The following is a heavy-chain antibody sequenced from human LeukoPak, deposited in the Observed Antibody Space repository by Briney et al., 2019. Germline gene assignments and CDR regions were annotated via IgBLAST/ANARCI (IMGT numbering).Heavy chain of an antibody. CDR2: IYYSGST. V-gene: IGHV4-39*07. CDR1: GGSISGSSYY. D-gene: IGHD3-10*01. J-gene: IGHJ4*02. CDR3: ARSDYYGSGAYFDY. Sequence: SESLSLTCTVSGGSISGSSYYWGWIRQPPGKGLEWIGSIYYSGSTYYNPSLKSRVTISVDTSKNQFSLKLSSVTAADTAVYYCARSDYYGSGAYFDYWGQGTLVTVSS.